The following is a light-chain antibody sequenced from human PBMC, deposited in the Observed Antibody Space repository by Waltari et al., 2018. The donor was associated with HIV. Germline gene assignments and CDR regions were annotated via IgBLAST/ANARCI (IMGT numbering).Light chain of an antibody. CDR1: QDVTKS. J-gene: IGKJ5*01. CDR3: QQYHSYPMT. Sequence: DIQMTQSPSSLSASVGDRVTLTCRASQDVTKSIAWFQQKPGKAPKSLIFAASSLRSGVPSMFSGSGSGTDFTLTISGLLPEDFATYYCQQYHSYPMTFGQGTRLEIK. CDR2: AAS. V-gene: IGKV1-16*01.